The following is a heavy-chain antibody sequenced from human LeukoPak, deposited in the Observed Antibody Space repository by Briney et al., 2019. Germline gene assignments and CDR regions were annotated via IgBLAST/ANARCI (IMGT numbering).Heavy chain of an antibody. CDR2: IKSDGSEK. CDR3: ASQTSAKGFDY. Sequence: GGSLILSCAASGLTFSTYWMSWARQAPGKGLEWVANIKSDGSEKNFVDSVRGRFTISRDNAKNSLYLQMNSLRAEDTAVYYCASQTSAKGFDYWGQGTLVTVSS. CDR1: GLTFSTYW. D-gene: IGHD2-2*01. J-gene: IGHJ4*02. V-gene: IGHV3-7*03.